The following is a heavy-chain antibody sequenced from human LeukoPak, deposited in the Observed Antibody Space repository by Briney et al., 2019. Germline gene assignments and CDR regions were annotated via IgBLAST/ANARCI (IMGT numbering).Heavy chain of an antibody. CDR3: AGVLRYFDWTFRGNAFDI. CDR1: GGSISSGNYY. D-gene: IGHD3-9*01. CDR2: IYTSGST. J-gene: IGHJ3*02. Sequence: SETLSLTCTVSGGSISSGNYYWSWIRQPAGKGLEWIGRIYTSGSTNYNPSLKSRVTISVDTSKNQFSLKLSSVTAADTAVYYCAGVLRYFDWTFRGNAFDIWGQGTMVTVSS. V-gene: IGHV4-61*02.